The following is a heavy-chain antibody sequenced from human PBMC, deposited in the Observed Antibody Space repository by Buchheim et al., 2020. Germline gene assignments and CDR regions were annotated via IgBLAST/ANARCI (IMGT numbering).Heavy chain of an antibody. V-gene: IGHV3-48*02. CDR1: GFTFSTYS. D-gene: IGHD1-14*01. Sequence: EVQLVESGGGLVQPGGSLRLSCAASGFTFSTYSMNWVRQAPGKGLEWVSYISSSSSAIYYADSVKGRFTISRDNAKHSLYLQMSSLRDENTAVYYCARDNRVYNGMDVWGQGTT. J-gene: IGHJ6*02. CDR2: ISSSSSAI. CDR3: ARDNRVYNGMDV.